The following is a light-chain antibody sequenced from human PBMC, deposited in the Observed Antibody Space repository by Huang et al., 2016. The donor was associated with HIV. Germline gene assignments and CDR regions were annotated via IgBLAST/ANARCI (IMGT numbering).Light chain of an antibody. J-gene: IGKJ3*01. CDR3: QHYNNWPLFT. Sequence: IIMIQSPATLSVSPGDRATLSCSTSQSVRSNLAWYQQKACQAPSLLIFGAATRATGVPARFSGSGSGTEFTLTISNVQSEDFAVYYCQHYNNWPLFTFGPGTKVDI. V-gene: IGKV3-15*01. CDR2: GAA. CDR1: QSVRSN.